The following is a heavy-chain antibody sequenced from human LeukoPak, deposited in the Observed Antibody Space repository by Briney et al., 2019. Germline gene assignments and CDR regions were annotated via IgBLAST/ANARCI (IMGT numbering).Heavy chain of an antibody. CDR3: ARASWRQLWLLDP. Sequence: SETLSLTCTVSGGSFSNSPYYWGWIRQPPGKGLEWIGTIYHSGSTYYNPSLKSRVTISVDTSKNQFSLKLSSVTAADTAVYYCARASWRQLWLLDPWGQGTLVTVSS. J-gene: IGHJ5*02. V-gene: IGHV4-39*01. CDR1: GGSFSNSPYY. D-gene: IGHD5-18*01. CDR2: IYHSGST.